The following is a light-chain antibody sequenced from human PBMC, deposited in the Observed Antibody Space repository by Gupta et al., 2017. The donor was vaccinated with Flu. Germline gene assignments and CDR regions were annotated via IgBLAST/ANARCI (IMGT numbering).Light chain of an antibody. V-gene: IGLV1-47*01. J-gene: IGLJ2*01. CDR3: AAWDDSLSGPV. Sequence: QSVLTQPPPASGTPGQRVSISCSGSSSNIGSNYVYWYQQLPGTAPKHLIYRNNQRPSGVPDRFSGSKSGTSASLAISGLRSEDEADYYCAAWDDSLSGPVFGGGTKLTVL. CDR2: RNN. CDR1: SSNIGSNY.